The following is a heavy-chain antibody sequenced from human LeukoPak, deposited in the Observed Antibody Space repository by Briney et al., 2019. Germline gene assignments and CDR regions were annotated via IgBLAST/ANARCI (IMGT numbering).Heavy chain of an antibody. CDR1: GFTFSDYY. Sequence: GGSLRLSCAASGFTFSDYYMSWIRQAPGEGLEWVSYISSSSNYTNYADSVKGRFTISRDNAKNSPYLQMNSLRAEDTAVYYCARERDTGIEAAGTVSDYWGQGTLVTVSS. V-gene: IGHV3-11*05. CDR2: ISSSSNYT. D-gene: IGHD6-13*01. CDR3: ARERDTGIEAAGTVSDY. J-gene: IGHJ4*02.